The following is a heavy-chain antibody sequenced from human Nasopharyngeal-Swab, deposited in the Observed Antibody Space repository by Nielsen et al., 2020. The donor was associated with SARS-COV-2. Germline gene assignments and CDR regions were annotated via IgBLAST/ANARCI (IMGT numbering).Heavy chain of an antibody. CDR1: GFTFSSYG. J-gene: IGHJ4*02. D-gene: IGHD3-16*01. Sequence: GGSLRLSCAASGFTFSSYGMHWVRQAPGKGLEWVAVIWYDGSNKYYADSVKGRFTISRDNSKNTLYLQMNSLRAEDTAVYYCARDLAVGDDSYGYWGQGTLVTVSS. CDR3: ARDLAVGDDSYGY. CDR2: IWYDGSNK. V-gene: IGHV3-33*01.